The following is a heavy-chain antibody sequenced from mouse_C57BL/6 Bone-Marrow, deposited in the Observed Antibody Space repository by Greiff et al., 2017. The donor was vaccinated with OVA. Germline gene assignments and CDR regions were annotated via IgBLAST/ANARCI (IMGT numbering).Heavy chain of an antibody. J-gene: IGHJ4*01. CDR2: INPSNGDT. CDR3: ARQVAPGAMDY. V-gene: IGHV1-20*01. Sequence: EVQLKQSGPELVKPGDSVKISCTASGYSFTGSFMNWVMQSPGKSLEWIGRINPSNGDTFYNQKFKGKATLTVDKSSSTAHMELQSVTSEDAGVDDCARQVAPGAMDYWGQGTSVTVSS. CDR1: GYSFTGSF. D-gene: IGHD1-1*01.